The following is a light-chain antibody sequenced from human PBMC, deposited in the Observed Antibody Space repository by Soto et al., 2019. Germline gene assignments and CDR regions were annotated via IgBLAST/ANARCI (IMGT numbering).Light chain of an antibody. J-gene: IGKJ1*01. V-gene: IGKV3-20*01. Sequence: EIVLTQSPATLSLSPGERATLSCRASQSVSNYLAWYQQRPGQAPRLLIYDAYNRATGIPDRFSGSGSGTDFTLTISRLEPEDFAVYYCQQYDSSPWTFGQGTKVEIK. CDR3: QQYDSSPWT. CDR2: DAY. CDR1: QSVSNY.